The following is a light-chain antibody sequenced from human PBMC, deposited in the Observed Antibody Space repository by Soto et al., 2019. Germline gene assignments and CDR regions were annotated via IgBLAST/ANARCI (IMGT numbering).Light chain of an antibody. Sequence: DVVMTQSPASLPVTLGQPASISCRSDESLVYTDGDTYLSWFHQRTGQSPRRLIYKVSNRDSGVPDRFSGSGSGTDFTLKISRVETEDVGVYYCMQGSHWPPITFGQGTRLEIK. CDR1: ESLVYTDGDTY. CDR3: MQGSHWPPIT. V-gene: IGKV2-30*01. J-gene: IGKJ5*01. CDR2: KVS.